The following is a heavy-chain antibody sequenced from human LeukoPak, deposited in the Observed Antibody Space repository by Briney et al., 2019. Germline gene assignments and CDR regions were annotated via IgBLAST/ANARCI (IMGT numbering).Heavy chain of an antibody. Sequence: SETLSLTCTVSGGSISSSSYYWGWIRQPPGKGLEWIGSIYYSGSTYYNPSLKSRVTISVDTSKNQFSLKLSSVTAADTAVYYCARHYYGSGSERFDYWGQGTLVTVSS. J-gene: IGHJ4*02. V-gene: IGHV4-39*01. CDR2: IYYSGST. D-gene: IGHD3-10*01. CDR3: ARHYYGSGSERFDY. CDR1: GGSISSSSYY.